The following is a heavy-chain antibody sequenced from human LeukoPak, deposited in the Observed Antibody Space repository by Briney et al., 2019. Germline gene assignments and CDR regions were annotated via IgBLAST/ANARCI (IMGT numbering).Heavy chain of an antibody. CDR2: VSGNGRSK. Sequence: GGSLRLSCAASGFNFSNFAMHWVRQAPGKGLEWVAVVSGNGRSKFSANSVKGRFTISRDNSKSTLYLQMNSLRAEDTAVYYCAREGDYYGSGSYIPRFDYWGQGALVIVSS. J-gene: IGHJ4*02. CDR3: AREGDYYGSGSYIPRFDY. V-gene: IGHV3-30*04. D-gene: IGHD3-10*01. CDR1: GFNFSNFA.